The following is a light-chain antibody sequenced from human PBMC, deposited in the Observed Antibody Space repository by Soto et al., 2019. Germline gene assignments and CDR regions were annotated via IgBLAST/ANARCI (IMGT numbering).Light chain of an antibody. CDR1: SSDVGGYNY. CDR2: EVS. CDR3: SSYRSSSTWV. Sequence: QSALTQPASVSGSPGQSITISCTGTSSDVGGYNYVSWYQQLPGKASKLMISEVSNRPSGVSNRFSGSKSGNTASLTISGLQAEDEADYYCSSYRSSSTWVFGGGTKLTVL. J-gene: IGLJ3*02. V-gene: IGLV2-14*01.